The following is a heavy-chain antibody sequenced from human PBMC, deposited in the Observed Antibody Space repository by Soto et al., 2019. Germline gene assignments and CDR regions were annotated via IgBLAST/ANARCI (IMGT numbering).Heavy chain of an antibody. CDR3: ARDKAIAAAGTEH. J-gene: IGHJ4*02. V-gene: IGHV1-3*01. Sequence: ASVKVSCKASGYTFTSYAMHWVRQAPGQRLEWMGWINAGNGNTKYSQKFQGRVTITRDTSASTAYMELSSLRSEDTAVYYCARDKAIAAAGTEHWGQGTLVTVSS. CDR2: INAGNGNT. CDR1: GYTFTSYA. D-gene: IGHD6-13*01.